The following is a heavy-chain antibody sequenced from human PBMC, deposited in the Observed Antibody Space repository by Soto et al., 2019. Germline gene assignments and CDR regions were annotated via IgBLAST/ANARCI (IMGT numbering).Heavy chain of an antibody. J-gene: IGHJ4*02. CDR3: ARDSGVAGPSGELDS. CDR2: VNGGNGNT. V-gene: IGHV1-3*01. D-gene: IGHD2-8*01. CDR1: GYTFTIHV. Sequence: ASVKVSCKASGYTFTIHVMHWVRQAPGQRLEWMGWVNGGNGNTKYSQKFQDRVTITRDTSATTVYMELSRLRSEDKAVYYCARDSGVAGPSGELDSWGQGTLVTVSS.